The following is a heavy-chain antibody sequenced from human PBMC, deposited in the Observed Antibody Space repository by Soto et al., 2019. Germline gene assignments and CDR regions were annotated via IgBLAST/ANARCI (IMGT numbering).Heavy chain of an antibody. CDR1: WFAFTSDW. V-gene: IGHV5-51*01. J-gene: IGHJ4*02. CDR2: IYPGDPDS. Sequence: PVGSLKISCNGAWFAFTSDWIAWVRQMPGKGLVWKGIIYPGDPDSSYSPSFQGQATNTADKSINTAYPHWSTLKASDTAIYYCAKHEGYCSTTTCSNFDYWGQGTMVTVSS. CDR3: AKHEGYCSTTTCSNFDY. D-gene: IGHD2-2*01.